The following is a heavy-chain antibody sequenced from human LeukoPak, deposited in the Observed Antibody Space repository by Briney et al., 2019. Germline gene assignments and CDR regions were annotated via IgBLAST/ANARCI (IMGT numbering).Heavy chain of an antibody. J-gene: IGHJ5*02. CDR1: GYTFTGYY. D-gene: IGHD3-3*01. Sequence: ASVTVSCTASGYTFTGYYMHWVRQAPGQGLEWMGWINPNSGGTNYAQKFQGWVTMTRDTSISTAYMELSRLRSDDTAVYYCARGQSSNYDFWSGYANWFDPWGQGTLVTVSS. CDR2: INPNSGGT. CDR3: ARGQSSNYDFWSGYANWFDP. V-gene: IGHV1-2*04.